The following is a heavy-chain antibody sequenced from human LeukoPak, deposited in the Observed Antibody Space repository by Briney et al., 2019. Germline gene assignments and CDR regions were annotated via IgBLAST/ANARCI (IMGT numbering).Heavy chain of an antibody. D-gene: IGHD4-17*01. V-gene: IGHV3-48*03. J-gene: IGHJ4*02. CDR2: ISSSGSTI. CDR1: GFTFSSYE. Sequence: GGSLRLSCAASGFTFSSYEMNWVRQAPGKGLEWVSYISSSGSTIYYADSVKGRFTISRDNAKNSLYLQMNSLRAEDTASYYCAKDRGYGDYPIFDYWGQGTLVTVSS. CDR3: AKDRGYGDYPIFDY.